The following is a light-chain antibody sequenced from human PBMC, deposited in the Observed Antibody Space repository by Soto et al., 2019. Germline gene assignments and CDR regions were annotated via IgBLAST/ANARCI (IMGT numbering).Light chain of an antibody. Sequence: EIVLTQSPDTLSLSPGERATLSCRASQRVGGNYLAWFQQKPGQAPRLLIYGASSRATGIPGRFSGSGSGTDFTFTINSLEPEDFAVYYYQHYVDSPWAFGHGTKVKIK. CDR1: QRVGGNY. J-gene: IGKJ1*01. V-gene: IGKV3-20*01. CDR2: GAS. CDR3: QHYVDSPWA.